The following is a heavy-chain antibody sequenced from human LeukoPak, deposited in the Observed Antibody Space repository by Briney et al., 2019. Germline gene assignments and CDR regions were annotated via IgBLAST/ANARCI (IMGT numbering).Heavy chain of an antibody. CDR2: ISSSSSST. Sequence: GGSLRLSCAASGFTFSSYSMNWVRQAPGKGLEWVSYISSSSSSTYYADSVKGRFTISRDNAKNSLYLQMNSLRDEDTAVYYCAKEAGCGLDYWGQGTLVTASS. CDR1: GFTFSSYS. CDR3: AKEAGCGLDY. J-gene: IGHJ4*02. D-gene: IGHD2-21*01. V-gene: IGHV3-48*02.